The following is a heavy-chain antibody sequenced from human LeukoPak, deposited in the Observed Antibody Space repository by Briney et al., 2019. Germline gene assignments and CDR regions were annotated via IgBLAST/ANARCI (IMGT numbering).Heavy chain of an antibody. J-gene: IGHJ4*02. V-gene: IGHV4-59*01. CDR2: IYYSGST. CDR1: GVSISSYY. CDR3: GRGTAVAAPQFDY. D-gene: IGHD6-19*01. Sequence: SETLSLTCTVSGVSISSYYWSWIRQPPGKGLEWIGYIYYSGSTNYSPSLKSRVTISVDTSKNQFSLKLSSVTAADTAVYYCGRGTAVAAPQFDYWGQGTLVTVSS.